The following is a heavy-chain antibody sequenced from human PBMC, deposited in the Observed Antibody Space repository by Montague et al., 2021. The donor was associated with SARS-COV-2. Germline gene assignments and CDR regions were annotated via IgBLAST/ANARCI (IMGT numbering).Heavy chain of an antibody. Sequence: SLRLSCAASGFTVSSTYMSWVRQAPGKGLEWISVIYSSGYTYHADSMKDRFTISRDNSKNTVYLQMHILRAEDTAVYYCASGMFDTWGQGTLVTVSS. V-gene: IGHV3-66*01. CDR1: GFTVSSTY. CDR2: IYSSGYT. CDR3: ASGMFDT. J-gene: IGHJ5*02.